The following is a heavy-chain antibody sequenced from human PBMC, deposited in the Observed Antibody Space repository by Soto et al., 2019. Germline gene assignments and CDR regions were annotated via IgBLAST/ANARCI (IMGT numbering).Heavy chain of an antibody. CDR1: GDSVSSNSAA. Sequence: SQTLSLTCAISGDSVSSNSAAWNWLRQSPSRGLEWLGRTYYRSKWYNDYAVSVKSRVTTNPDTSKNQFSLQLNSVTPEDTAVYYWARAPLHRELWLRFWAFDIWGQGTMVTVSS. V-gene: IGHV6-1*01. CDR2: TYYRSKWYN. CDR3: ARAPLHRELWLRFWAFDI. D-gene: IGHD5-18*01. J-gene: IGHJ3*02.